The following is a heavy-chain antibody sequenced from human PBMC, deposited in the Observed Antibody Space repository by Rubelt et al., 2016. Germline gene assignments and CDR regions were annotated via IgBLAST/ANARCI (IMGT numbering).Heavy chain of an antibody. CDR3: ARDRNYYDSSGYPDY. J-gene: IGHJ4*02. V-gene: IGHV1-2*02. D-gene: IGHD3-22*01. Sequence: APGQGPEWVGWINPNSGGTNYAQKFQGRVTMTRDTSISTAYMELSRLRSDDTAVYYCARDRNYYDSSGYPDYWGQGTLVTVSS. CDR2: INPNSGGT.